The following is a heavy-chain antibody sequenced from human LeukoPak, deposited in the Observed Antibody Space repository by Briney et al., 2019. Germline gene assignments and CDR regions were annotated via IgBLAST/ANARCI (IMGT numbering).Heavy chain of an antibody. V-gene: IGHV1-18*01. CDR1: GYTFTSYG. J-gene: IGHJ4*02. D-gene: IGHD3-3*01. Sequence: ASVKVSCKASGYTFTSYGISWVRQAPGQGLEWMGWISAYNGNTNYAQKLQGRVTMTTDTSTSTAYMELRSLRSDDTAVYYCAREFTTFGVVIVPIFDYWGQGTLVTVSS. CDR2: ISAYNGNT. CDR3: AREFTTFGVVIVPIFDY.